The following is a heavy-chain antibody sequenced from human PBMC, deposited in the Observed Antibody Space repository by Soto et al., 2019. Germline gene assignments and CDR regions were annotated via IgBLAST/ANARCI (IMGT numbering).Heavy chain of an antibody. CDR3: AREADFVSSGIRLNRFDP. CDR1: GFTFSSYS. CDR2: ISSSSSTI. V-gene: IGHV3-48*02. J-gene: IGHJ5*02. Sequence: PGGSLRLSCAASGFTFSSYSMNWVRQAPGKGLEWVSYISSSSSTIFYADSVKGRFTISRDNAKNSLYLQMNSLRDEDTAVYYCAREADFVSSGIRLNRFDPWAQGTLVTVSS. D-gene: IGHD3-22*01.